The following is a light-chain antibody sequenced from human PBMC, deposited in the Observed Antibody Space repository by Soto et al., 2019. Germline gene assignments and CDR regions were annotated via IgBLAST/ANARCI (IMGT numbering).Light chain of an antibody. Sequence: QSVLTQPPSVSGAPGQRVTISCTGSSSNIGAGYDVHWYQQLPGTAPKLLIYGNSNRPSGVPDRFSGSKSGTSASLAITGHQAEDEADDYCQSYDSSLSGYVFGTGTKVTVL. CDR2: GNS. J-gene: IGLJ1*01. V-gene: IGLV1-40*01. CDR1: SSNIGAGYD. CDR3: QSYDSSLSGYV.